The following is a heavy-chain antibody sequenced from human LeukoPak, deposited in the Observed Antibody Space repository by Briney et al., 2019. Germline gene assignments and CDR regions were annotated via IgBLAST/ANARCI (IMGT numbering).Heavy chain of an antibody. Sequence: SETLSLTCTVSSGSISTSNYYWGWVRQPPGKALEWIGNIFYSGSTYYSPSLKSRVTISLDTSRNQFSLKLSSVTAADTAVYYCATLPYYYDSSGSGIDYWGQGTLVTVSS. CDR3: ATLPYYYDSSGSGIDY. D-gene: IGHD3-22*01. CDR2: IFYSGST. J-gene: IGHJ4*02. CDR1: SGSISTSNYY. V-gene: IGHV4-39*07.